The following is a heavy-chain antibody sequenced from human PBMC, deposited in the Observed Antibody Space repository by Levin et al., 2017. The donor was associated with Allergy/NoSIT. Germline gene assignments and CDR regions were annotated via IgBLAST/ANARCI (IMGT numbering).Heavy chain of an antibody. CDR1: GFNFGTYA. V-gene: IGHV3-23*01. J-gene: IGHJ4*02. Sequence: GGSLRLSCAASGFNFGTYAMTWVRQAPGKGLEWVAVIASGGGDIQYSESVKGRFTISRDNSKNTLYLQMNSLRAEDTAVYYCAKYKVTNPPPRDFDYWGQGTLVAVSS. D-gene: IGHD1-14*01. CDR2: IASGGGDI. CDR3: AKYKVTNPPPRDFDY.